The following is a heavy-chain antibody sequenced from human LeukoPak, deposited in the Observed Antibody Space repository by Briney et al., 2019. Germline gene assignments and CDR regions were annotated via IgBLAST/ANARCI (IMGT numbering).Heavy chain of an antibody. CDR1: GGSISSYY. J-gene: IGHJ5*02. D-gene: IGHD1-14*01. Sequence: SETLXLTCTVSGGSISSYYWSWIRQPPGKGLEWIGYIYYSGSTNYNPSLKSRVTVSVDTSKNQFSLKLSSVTAADTAVYYCARDGGLAGLDPWGQGTLVTVSS. V-gene: IGHV4-59*01. CDR2: IYYSGST. CDR3: ARDGGLAGLDP.